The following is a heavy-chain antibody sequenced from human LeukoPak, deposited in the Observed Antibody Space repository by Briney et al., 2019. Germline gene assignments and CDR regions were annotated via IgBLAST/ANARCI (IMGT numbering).Heavy chain of an antibody. Sequence: GESLRLSCAASGFTFSSYAMSWVRRAPGKGLEWVSAISSNGGGTFYADSVKGQFTISRDNSQNTLYLQMNSLRAEDTAIYYCAKHYGSGTYYNYLDYWGQGTLVTVSS. D-gene: IGHD3-10*01. CDR1: GFTFSSYA. J-gene: IGHJ4*02. CDR3: AKHYGSGTYYNYLDY. CDR2: ISSNGGGT. V-gene: IGHV3-23*01.